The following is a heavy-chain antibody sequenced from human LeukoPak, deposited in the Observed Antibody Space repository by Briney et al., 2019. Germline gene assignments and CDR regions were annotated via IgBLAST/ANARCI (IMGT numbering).Heavy chain of an antibody. CDR1: GYTFTVNY. J-gene: IGHJ4*02. CDR3: ARVEVVATIPFDY. D-gene: IGHD5-12*01. Sequence: ASVKVSCKASGYTFTVNYMHWVRQAPGQGLEWVGWINPNSGGTHYAQKFQGRVTMTRDTSISTAYMELSRLRSDDTAVYYCARVEVVATIPFDYWGQGTLVTVSS. V-gene: IGHV1-2*02. CDR2: INPNSGGT.